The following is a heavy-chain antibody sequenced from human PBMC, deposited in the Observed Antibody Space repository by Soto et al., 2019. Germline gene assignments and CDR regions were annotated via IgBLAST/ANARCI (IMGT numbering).Heavy chain of an antibody. V-gene: IGHV3-11*06. Sequence: GGSLRLSCAASGFTFSDYYMSWIRQVPGKGLEWVSYISSSSSYTNYADSVKGRFTISRDNAKNSLYLQMNSLRAEDTAVYYCARDRGLGVYAITYGMDVWGQGTTVTVSS. CDR2: ISSSSSYT. CDR3: ARDRGLGVYAITYGMDV. J-gene: IGHJ6*02. D-gene: IGHD2-8*02. CDR1: GFTFSDYY.